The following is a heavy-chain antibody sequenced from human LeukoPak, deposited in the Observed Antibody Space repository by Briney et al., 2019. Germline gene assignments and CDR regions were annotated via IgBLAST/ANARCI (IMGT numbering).Heavy chain of an antibody. D-gene: IGHD2-2*01. CDR2: ISYDGSNK. J-gene: IGHJ4*02. Sequence: GGSLRLSCAASGFTFSSYAMHWVRQAPGKGLEWVAVISYDGSNKYYADSVKGRFTISRDNSKNTLYLQMNSLRAEDTAVYYCAKHRVVPAAILRGFDYWGQGTLVTVSS. CDR1: GFTFSSYA. CDR3: AKHRVVPAAILRGFDY. V-gene: IGHV3-30-3*02.